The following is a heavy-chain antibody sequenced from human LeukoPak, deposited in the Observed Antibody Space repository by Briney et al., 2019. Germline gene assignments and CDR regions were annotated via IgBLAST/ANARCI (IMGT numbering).Heavy chain of an antibody. CDR1: GFTVSSNY. CDR3: ARLNFGDDY. D-gene: IGHD4-17*01. J-gene: IGHJ4*02. V-gene: IGHV3-66*01. CDR2: IYGSTSA. Sequence: GGSLRLSCAASGFTVSSNYINWVRQAPGKGLGWVSLIYGSTSADYADSVKGRFTISRDTSMNTVYLQMNSLRAGDTAVYYCARLNFGDDYWGQGTLVTVSS.